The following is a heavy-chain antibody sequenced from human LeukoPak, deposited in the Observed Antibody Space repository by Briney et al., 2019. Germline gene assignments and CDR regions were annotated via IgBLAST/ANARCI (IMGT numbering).Heavy chain of an antibody. CDR2: ISSSSSSYI. CDR3: ARDQWGWNYFDY. CDR1: GFTFSSYS. V-gene: IGHV3-21*01. Sequence: GGPLRLSCAASGFTFSSYSMNWVRQAPGKGLEWVSSISSSSSSYIYYADSVKGRFTISRDNAKNSLYLQMNSLRAEDTAVYYCARDQWGWNYFDYRGQGTLVTVSS. J-gene: IGHJ4*02. D-gene: IGHD1-26*01.